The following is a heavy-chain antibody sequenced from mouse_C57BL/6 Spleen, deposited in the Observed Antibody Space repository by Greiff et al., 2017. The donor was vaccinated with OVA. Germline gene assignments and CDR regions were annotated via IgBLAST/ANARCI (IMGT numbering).Heavy chain of an antibody. CDR3: ARSGGDDYGGSYDDY. Sequence: QVQLQQPGAELVKPGASVKLSCKASGYTFTSYWMQWVKQRPGQGLEWIGEIDPSDSYTNYNQKFKGKATLTVDTSSSTAYMQLRSLTSEDSAVYYCARSGGDDYGGSYDDYWGQGTLLTVSA. D-gene: IGHD1-1*01. CDR2: IDPSDSYT. V-gene: IGHV1-50*01. CDR1: GYTFTSYW. J-gene: IGHJ3*01.